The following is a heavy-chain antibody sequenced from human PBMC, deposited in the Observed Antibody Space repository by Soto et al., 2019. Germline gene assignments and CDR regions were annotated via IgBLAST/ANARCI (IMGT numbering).Heavy chain of an antibody. Sequence: QVQLVQSGAEMKEPGSSVKVSCKTSGGTFSSSAISWLRQAPGQGLEWMGGIIPLFRTPDYAQKFQGRVTIAADESTSTAHMELGSLRSEDTAVYYCARDNDRLQLGGNYYYILDVWGQGTTITVSS. J-gene: IGHJ6*02. CDR1: GGTFSSSA. V-gene: IGHV1-69*12. CDR2: IIPLFRTP. CDR3: ARDNDRLQLGGNYYYILDV. D-gene: IGHD4-4*01.